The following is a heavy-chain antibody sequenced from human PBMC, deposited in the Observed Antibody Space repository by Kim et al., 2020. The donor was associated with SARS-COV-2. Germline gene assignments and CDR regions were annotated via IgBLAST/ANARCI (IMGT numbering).Heavy chain of an antibody. CDR3: AKDPYGSGSI. V-gene: IGHV3-23*01. D-gene: IGHD3-10*01. J-gene: IGHJ4*02. Sequence: ADYVKGRFTISRDNSKNTLYLQMNSLRAEDTAVYYCAKDPYGSGSIWGQGTLVTVSS.